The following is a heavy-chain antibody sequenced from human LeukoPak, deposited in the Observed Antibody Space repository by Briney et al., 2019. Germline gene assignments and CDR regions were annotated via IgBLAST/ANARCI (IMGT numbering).Heavy chain of an antibody. CDR1: GGTFSSYA. J-gene: IGHJ5*02. CDR2: IIPIFGAS. D-gene: IGHD3-22*01. V-gene: IGHV1-69*13. Sequence: GASVKVSCKASGGTFSSYAISWVRQAPGQGLEWMGGIIPIFGASNYAQKYQGRVTITADESTSTAYMELSSLRSEDTAVYYCARDWGHSSVSWGQGTLVTVSS. CDR3: ARDWGHSSVS.